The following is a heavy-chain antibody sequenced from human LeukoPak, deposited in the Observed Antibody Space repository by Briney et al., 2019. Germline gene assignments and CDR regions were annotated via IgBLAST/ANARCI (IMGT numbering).Heavy chain of an antibody. Sequence: ASVKVSCKASGYTFTSYYMHWVRQAPGQGLEWMGFVNPNDGARIYAQKFQGRITMTRDTSTNTVFMELSSLRSEDTAVYYCARGLYYYDRSTYDDFDYWGQGTLVTVSS. J-gene: IGHJ4*02. D-gene: IGHD3-22*01. CDR2: VNPNDGAR. CDR3: ARGLYYYDRSTYDDFDY. V-gene: IGHV1-46*01. CDR1: GYTFTSYY.